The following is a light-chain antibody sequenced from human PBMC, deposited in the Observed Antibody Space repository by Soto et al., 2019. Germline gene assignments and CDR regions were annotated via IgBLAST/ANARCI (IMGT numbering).Light chain of an antibody. CDR2: AAS. CDR1: QTIATY. Sequence: DIQMTQSPSSLSASVGDRVTITCRASQTIATYLNWYQQKPGKAPKLLIYAASNFDGGVPSRFSGSGSGTDFTLTISSLQPEDFATYYCQQSHSGLTIGQGTKLQIK. V-gene: IGKV1-39*01. CDR3: QQSHSGLT. J-gene: IGKJ2*01.